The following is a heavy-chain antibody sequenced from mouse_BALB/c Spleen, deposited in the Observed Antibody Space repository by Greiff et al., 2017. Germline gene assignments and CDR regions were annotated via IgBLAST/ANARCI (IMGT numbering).Heavy chain of an antibody. D-gene: IGHD2-1*01. Sequence: VQLQESGPSLVQPSQSLSITCTVSGFSLTSYGVHWVRQSPGKGLEWLGVIWRGGSTDYNAAFMSRLSITKDNSKSQVFFKMNSLQADDTAIYYCAKEGNYLYAMDYWGQGTSVTVSS. CDR2: IWRGGST. J-gene: IGHJ4*01. CDR1: GFSLTSYG. V-gene: IGHV2-5-1*01. CDR3: AKEGNYLYAMDY.